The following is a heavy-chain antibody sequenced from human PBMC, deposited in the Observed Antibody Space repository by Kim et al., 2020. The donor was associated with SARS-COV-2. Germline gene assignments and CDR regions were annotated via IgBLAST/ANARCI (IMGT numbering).Heavy chain of an antibody. CDR3: AVAAGTFWGWFDP. J-gene: IGHJ5*02. D-gene: IGHD6-13*01. Sequence: YTPSLKSRVPISVDTSKNQFSLKLSSVTAADTAVYYCAVAAGTFWGWFDPWGQGTLVTVSS. V-gene: IGHV4-39*01.